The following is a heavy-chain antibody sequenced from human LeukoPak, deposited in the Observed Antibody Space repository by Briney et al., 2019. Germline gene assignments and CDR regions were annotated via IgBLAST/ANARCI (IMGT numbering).Heavy chain of an antibody. V-gene: IGHV1-2*02. Sequence: ASVKVSCKASGYTFTGYYMHWVRQAPGQGLEWIGWINPNSGGTNYAQKFQGRVTMTRDTSISTVYMELSRLRSDDTAVYYCARDLYGKFQLLRGSDYWGQGTLVTVSS. CDR3: ARDLYGKFQLLRGSDY. CDR1: GYTFTGYY. D-gene: IGHD1-26*01. CDR2: INPNSGGT. J-gene: IGHJ4*02.